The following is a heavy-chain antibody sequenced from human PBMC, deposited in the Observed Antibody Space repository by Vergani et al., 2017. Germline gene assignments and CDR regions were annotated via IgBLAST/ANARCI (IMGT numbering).Heavy chain of an antibody. Sequence: QVQLVQSGAEVKKPGASVKVSCKASGYTFTSYAMHWVRQAPGQRLEWMGWINAGNGNTKYSQKFQGRVTITRDTSASTAYMGLSSLRSEDTAVYYCARVHYSGYSVWFDPWGQGTLVTVSS. CDR2: INAGNGNT. V-gene: IGHV1-3*01. J-gene: IGHJ5*02. D-gene: IGHD6-13*01. CDR1: GYTFTSYA. CDR3: ARVHYSGYSVWFDP.